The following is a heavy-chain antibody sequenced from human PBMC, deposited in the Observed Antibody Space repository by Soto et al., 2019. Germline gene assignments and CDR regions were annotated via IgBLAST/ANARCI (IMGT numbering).Heavy chain of an antibody. CDR1: GGSISTGGYS. V-gene: IGHV4-30-2*01. CDR2: TYHSGST. Sequence: QLQLQESGSGLVKPSQTLSLTCAVSGGSISTGGYSWSWIRQPPGKGLEGIGYTYHSGSTYYNPSLKSRVTISVDRSQNQFSLKLSSVTAADTAVDYCARTESGTFDPWGQGTLVTVSS. D-gene: IGHD1-7*01. J-gene: IGHJ5*02. CDR3: ARTESGTFDP.